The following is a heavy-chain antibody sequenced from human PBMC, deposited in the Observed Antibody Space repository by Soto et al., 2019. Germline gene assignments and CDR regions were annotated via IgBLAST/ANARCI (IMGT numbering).Heavy chain of an antibody. Sequence: TSETLSLTCTVSGGSISSYYWSWIRQPPGKGLEWIGYIYYSGSTNYNPSLKSRVTISVDTSKNQFSLKLSSVTAADTAVYYCARDYGDYVIDYWGQGTLVTVS. V-gene: IGHV4-59*01. CDR1: GGSISSYY. CDR3: ARDYGDYVIDY. D-gene: IGHD4-17*01. CDR2: IYYSGST. J-gene: IGHJ4*02.